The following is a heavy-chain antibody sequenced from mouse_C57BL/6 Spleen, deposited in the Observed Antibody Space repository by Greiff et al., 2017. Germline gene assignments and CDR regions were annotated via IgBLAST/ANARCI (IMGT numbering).Heavy chain of an antibody. Sequence: QVQLQQPGAELVKPGASVKLSCKASGYTFTSYWMHWVKQRPGQGLEWIGMIHPNSGSTNYNEKFKSKATLTVDKSSSTAYMQLSSLTSEDSAVYYCARVTTVVAPYFENWGAGTTLTVSS. CDR2: IHPNSGST. CDR3: ARVTTVVAPYFEN. V-gene: IGHV1-64*01. D-gene: IGHD1-1*01. J-gene: IGHJ2*01. CDR1: GYTFTSYW.